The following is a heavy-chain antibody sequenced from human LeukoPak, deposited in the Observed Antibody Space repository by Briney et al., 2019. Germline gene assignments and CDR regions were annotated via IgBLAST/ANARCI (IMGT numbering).Heavy chain of an antibody. CDR2: VSGSGGTK. D-gene: IGHD4-17*01. CDR3: AKDKATVTTRAFDI. J-gene: IGHJ3*02. CDR1: GFTFSSYA. Sequence: GGSLRLSCAASGFTFSSYAMNWVRQAPGKGLEWVSAVSGSGGTKYYADSVKGRFTISRDNSKNTPYLQMNSLRAEDTAVYYCAKDKATVTTRAFDIWGQGTMVTASS. V-gene: IGHV3-23*01.